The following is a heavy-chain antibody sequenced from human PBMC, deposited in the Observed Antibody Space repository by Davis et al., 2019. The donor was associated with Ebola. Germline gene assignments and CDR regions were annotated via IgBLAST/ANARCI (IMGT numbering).Heavy chain of an antibody. V-gene: IGHV1-18*01. CDR1: GYTFTSYG. CDR3: ARVSGGLRFLEWLLTSFWGYFDY. Sequence: KVSCKASGYTFTSYGISWVRQAPGQGLEWMGWISAYNGNTNYAQKLQGRVTMTTDTSTSTAYMELRSLRSDDTAVYYCARVSGGLRFLEWLLTSFWGYFDYWGQGTLVTVSS. D-gene: IGHD3-3*01. CDR2: ISAYNGNT. J-gene: IGHJ4*02.